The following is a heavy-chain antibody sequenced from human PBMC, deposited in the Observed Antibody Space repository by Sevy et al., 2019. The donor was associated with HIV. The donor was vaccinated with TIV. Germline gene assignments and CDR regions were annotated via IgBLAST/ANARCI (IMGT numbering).Heavy chain of an antibody. Sequence: ASVNVSCKASGYTFTSYGISWVRQAPGQGLEWMGWISAYNGNTNYAQKLQGRVTMTTDTSTSTAYMGLRSLRSDDTAVDYCARDMGYCSGGSCYFVDAFDIWGQGTMVTVSS. CDR1: GYTFTSYG. J-gene: IGHJ3*02. V-gene: IGHV1-18*01. CDR3: ARDMGYCSGGSCYFVDAFDI. CDR2: ISAYNGNT. D-gene: IGHD2-15*01.